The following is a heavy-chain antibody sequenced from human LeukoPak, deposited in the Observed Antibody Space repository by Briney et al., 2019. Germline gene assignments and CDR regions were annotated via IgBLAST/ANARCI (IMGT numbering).Heavy chain of an antibody. CDR3: ARKEMGLRTLPFDY. J-gene: IGHJ4*02. CDR1: GGSFRGYY. D-gene: IGHD5-12*01. Sequence: PSETLSLTCAVYGGSFRGYYWSWIRQPPGKGLEWIGEINHSGSTNYNPSLKSRVTISVDTSKNQFSLRLSSVTAAGTAVYYCARKEMGLRTLPFDYWGQGTLVTVSS. V-gene: IGHV4-34*01. CDR2: INHSGST.